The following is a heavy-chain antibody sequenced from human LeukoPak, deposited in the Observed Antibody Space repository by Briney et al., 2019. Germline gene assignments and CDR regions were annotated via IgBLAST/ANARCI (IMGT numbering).Heavy chain of an antibody. V-gene: IGHV3-73*01. Sequence: PGGSLQLSCVASGFTFSGSVMHWVRQASGKGLEWVGRIRSEANSYATAYAASMKGRFTISRDDSKNTAYLQMNSLKTEDTAAYYCARVRGGLGYCSGGSCYSDLDYWGQGTLVTVSS. CDR2: IRSEANSYAT. D-gene: IGHD2-15*01. CDR3: ARVRGGLGYCSGGSCYSDLDY. J-gene: IGHJ4*02. CDR1: GFTFSGSV.